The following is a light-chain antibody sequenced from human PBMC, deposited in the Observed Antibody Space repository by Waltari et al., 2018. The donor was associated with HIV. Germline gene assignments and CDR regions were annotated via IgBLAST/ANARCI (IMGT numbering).Light chain of an antibody. CDR1: LPMGIN. V-gene: IGKV3-15*01. CDR3: QQYNNGPPLT. J-gene: IGKJ4*01. CDR2: EGS. Sequence: VIMTQSPATLSVSPGESVTLSCRASLPMGINFAWYQQKPGQSPRLLVYEGSIRAAGSPARSCGGGCETEFTLTNISLQSEDFAVYYCQQYNNGPPLTFGGGTRVEI.